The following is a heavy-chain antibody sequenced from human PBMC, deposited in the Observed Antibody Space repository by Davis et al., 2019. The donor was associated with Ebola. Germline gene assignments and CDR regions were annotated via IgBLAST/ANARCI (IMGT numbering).Heavy chain of an antibody. CDR2: ISGSGGST. V-gene: IGHV3-23*01. CDR3: AKSGLSFGVVKYHYGMDV. D-gene: IGHD3-3*01. J-gene: IGHJ6*04. CDR1: VITFSSYA. Sequence: GESLKISCTDSVITFSSYAMTWVRQAPGKGQEWVSAISGSGGSTYYADSVKGRFTISRDNSKKTLYLQMNSLRAEDTAVYYCAKSGLSFGVVKYHYGMDVWGKGTTVTVSS.